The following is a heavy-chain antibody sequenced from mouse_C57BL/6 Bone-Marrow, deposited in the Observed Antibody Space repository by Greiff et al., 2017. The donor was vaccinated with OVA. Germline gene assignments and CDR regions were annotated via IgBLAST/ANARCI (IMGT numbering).Heavy chain of an antibody. CDR1: GYTFTSYW. V-gene: IGHV1-69*01. D-gene: IGHD2-10*02. J-gene: IGHJ3*01. Sequence: VQLQQPGAELVMPGASVKLSCKASGYTFTSYWMHWVKQRPGQGLEWIGEIDPSDSYTNYNQKFKGKSTLTVDKSSSTAYMQLSSLTSEDSAVYYCARNLLAWLAYWGQGTLVTVSA. CDR2: IDPSDSYT. CDR3: ARNLLAWLAY.